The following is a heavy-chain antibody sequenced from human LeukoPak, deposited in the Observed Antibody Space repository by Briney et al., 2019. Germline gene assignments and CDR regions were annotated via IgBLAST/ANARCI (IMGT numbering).Heavy chain of an antibody. J-gene: IGHJ2*01. CDR2: IYYSGST. D-gene: IGHD4-17*01. CDR3: ARAVDYGDYWYFDL. CDR1: GGSISSYY. V-gene: IGHV4-59*01. Sequence: SETLSLTCTVSGGSISSYYWSWIRQPPGKGLEWMGYIYYSGSTNYNPSLKSRVTISVDTSKNQFSLKLNSVTAADTAVYYCARAVDYGDYWYFDLWGRGTLVTVSS.